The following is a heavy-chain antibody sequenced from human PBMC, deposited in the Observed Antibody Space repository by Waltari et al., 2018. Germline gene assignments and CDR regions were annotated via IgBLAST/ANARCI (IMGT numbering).Heavy chain of an antibody. J-gene: IGHJ4*02. V-gene: IGHV1-2*06. CDR1: GYPFTRYD. CDR3: ARERYGWLVDY. CDR2: INPNSGGT. Sequence: QVQLVQSGAEVKKPGASVKVSCKASGYPFTRYDLNWVRQAPGQGLEWMGRINPNSGGTNYAQKFQGRVTMTRDTSISTAYMELSRLRSDDTAVYYCARERYGWLVDYWGQGTLVTVSS. D-gene: IGHD2-8*02.